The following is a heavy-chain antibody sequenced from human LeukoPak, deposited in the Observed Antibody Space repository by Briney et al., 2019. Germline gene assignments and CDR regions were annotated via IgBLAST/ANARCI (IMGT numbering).Heavy chain of an antibody. D-gene: IGHD1-1*01. Sequence: PGGSLRLSCAAFSITFTKAWMNWVRQAPGKGLEWVARIVSETVGGRTDYAASVKGRFTISRDDSKSTLFLQMSSLKIEDTAVYYCATSITTPGAFDIWGQGVLVTVSS. J-gene: IGHJ4*02. CDR1: SITFTKAW. V-gene: IGHV3-15*07. CDR2: IVSETVGGRT. CDR3: ATSITTPGAFDI.